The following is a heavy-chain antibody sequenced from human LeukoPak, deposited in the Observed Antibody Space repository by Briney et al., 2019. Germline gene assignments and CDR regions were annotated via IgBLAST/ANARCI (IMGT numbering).Heavy chain of an antibody. J-gene: IGHJ5*02. CDR3: ARARSGSYYNNWFDP. CDR1: GYTFTSYD. D-gene: IGHD3-10*01. V-gene: IGHV1-8*01. Sequence: ASVKVSCKASGYTFTSYDINWVRQATGQGLEWMGWMNPNSGNTGYAQKFQGRVTMTRNTSISTAYMELSSLRSEDTAAYYCARARSGSYYNNWFDPWGQGTLVTVSS. CDR2: MNPNSGNT.